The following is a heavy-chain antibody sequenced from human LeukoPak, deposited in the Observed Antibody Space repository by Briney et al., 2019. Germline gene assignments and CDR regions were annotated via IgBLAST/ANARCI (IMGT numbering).Heavy chain of an antibody. CDR1: GFTFSSYW. CDR2: INTDGSST. J-gene: IGHJ6*03. Sequence: GGSLRLSCAASGFTFSSYWMHWVRQAPGKGLVWVSRINTDGSSTSYADSVKGRFTISRDNAKNTLYLQMNGLRAEDTAVYYCARGVYSGTYQVYDYYMDVWGKGTTVTVSS. D-gene: IGHD1-26*01. V-gene: IGHV3-74*01. CDR3: ARGVYSGTYQVYDYYMDV.